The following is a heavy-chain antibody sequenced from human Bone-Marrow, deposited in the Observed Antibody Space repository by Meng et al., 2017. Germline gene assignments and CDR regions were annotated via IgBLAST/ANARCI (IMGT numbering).Heavy chain of an antibody. Sequence: GESLKISCAASGFTFSSYAMSWVRQAPGKGLEWASAISGSGGSTYYADSVKGRFTISRDNSKNTLYLQMNSLRAEDTAVYYCAVGRGDDHIAVAARFQHWGQGTLVTVSS. CDR1: GFTFSSYA. J-gene: IGHJ1*01. CDR2: ISGSGGST. D-gene: IGHD6-19*01. V-gene: IGHV3-23*01. CDR3: AVGRGDDHIAVAARFQH.